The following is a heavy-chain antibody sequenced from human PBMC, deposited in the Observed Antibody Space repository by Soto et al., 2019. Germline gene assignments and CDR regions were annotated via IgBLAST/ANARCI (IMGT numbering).Heavy chain of an antibody. CDR2: INAGNGNT. Sequence: QVQLVQSGAEEKKPGASVKVSCKASGYTFTSYAMHWVRQAPGQRLEWMGWINAGNGNTKYSQKFQGRVTITRDTSASIAYMELSSLRSEDRAVYCCARDPRYYGMDVWGQGTTVTVSS. V-gene: IGHV1-3*05. CDR1: GYTFTSYA. CDR3: ARDPRYYGMDV. J-gene: IGHJ6*02.